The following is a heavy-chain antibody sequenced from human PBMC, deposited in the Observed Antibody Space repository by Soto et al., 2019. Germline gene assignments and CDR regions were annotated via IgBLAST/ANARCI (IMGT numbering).Heavy chain of an antibody. Sequence: GGSLRLSCAASGFTFSSYSMNWVRQAPGKGLEWVSYISSSSSTIYYADSVKGRFTISRDNAKNSLYLQMNSLRAEDTAVYYCAREAPDIVLVPAAIRDYYYYGMDVWGQGTTVTVSS. CDR1: GFTFSSYS. CDR3: AREAPDIVLVPAAIRDYYYYGMDV. CDR2: ISSSSSTI. V-gene: IGHV3-48*01. D-gene: IGHD2-2*02. J-gene: IGHJ6*02.